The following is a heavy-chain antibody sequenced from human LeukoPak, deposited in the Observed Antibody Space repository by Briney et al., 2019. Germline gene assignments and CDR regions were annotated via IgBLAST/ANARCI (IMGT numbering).Heavy chain of an antibody. CDR1: GFTFSSYA. V-gene: IGHV3-23*01. Sequence: GGSLRLSCAASGFTFSSYAMNWVRQAPGKGLEWVSAISGSGGSTYYADSVKGRFTISRDNSKNTLYLQMNSLRAEDTAVYYCAKDTYDFWSGYPYYYGMDVWGQGTTVTVSS. CDR3: AKDTYDFWSGYPYYYGMDV. D-gene: IGHD3-3*01. J-gene: IGHJ6*02. CDR2: ISGSGGST.